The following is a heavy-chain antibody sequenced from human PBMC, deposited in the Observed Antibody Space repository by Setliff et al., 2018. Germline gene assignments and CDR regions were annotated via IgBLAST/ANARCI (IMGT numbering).Heavy chain of an antibody. CDR2: INHSGST. V-gene: IGHV4-34*01. Sequence: SETLSLTCAASGGSFTYYYWTWIRQPPGKGLEWIGEINHSGSTKYNPSLKSRVTISIDTSKNQFSLNLRSVTAADTAVYYCARTGTYRYFDYWGRGTLVTVSS. J-gene: IGHJ4*02. CDR1: GGSFTYYY. D-gene: IGHD1-1*01. CDR3: ARTGTYRYFDY.